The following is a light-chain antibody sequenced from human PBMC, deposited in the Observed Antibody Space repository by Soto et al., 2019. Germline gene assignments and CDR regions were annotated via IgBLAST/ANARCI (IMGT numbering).Light chain of an antibody. CDR2: GVS. CDR1: QSVSDN. Sequence: EIVMTQFPATLSVSPGERATLSCRASQSVSDNLAWYQQKPGQAPRLLIYGVSTRATGVPARLSGSGSGTEFTLTISSLQSEDFAVYYCQQYNNWPLTFGGGTRWISN. V-gene: IGKV3D-15*01. J-gene: IGKJ4*01. CDR3: QQYNNWPLT.